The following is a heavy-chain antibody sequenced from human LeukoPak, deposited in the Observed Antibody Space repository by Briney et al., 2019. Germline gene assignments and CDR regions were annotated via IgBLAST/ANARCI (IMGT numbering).Heavy chain of an antibody. CDR3: ARSNVLRFLEWFSEEFDY. CDR2: INPSGGST. CDR1: GYTINSYY. Sequence: ASVKVSCKASGYTINSYYMHWVRQAPGQGLEWMGIINPSGGSTSYAQKFQGRVTMTRDMSTSTVYMELSSLRSEDTAVYYCARSNVLRFLEWFSEEFDYWGQGTLVTVSS. J-gene: IGHJ4*02. D-gene: IGHD3-3*01. V-gene: IGHV1-46*02.